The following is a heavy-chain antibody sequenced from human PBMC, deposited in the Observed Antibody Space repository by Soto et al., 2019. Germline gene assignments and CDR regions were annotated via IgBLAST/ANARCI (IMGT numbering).Heavy chain of an antibody. Sequence: SEALAVTWTVAGGSISIYYWSWIRQPAGKGLDSIGRTYNSGSTNYNPSLKSRVTMSVDTSKNQFSLKLSSVTAADTAVYYCARESLPGYGTSWYVVTISPFDDWGQGTMVTVSS. CDR1: GGSISIYY. CDR3: ARESLPGYGTSWYVVTISPFDD. V-gene: IGHV4-4*07. D-gene: IGHD6-13*01. CDR2: TYNSGST. J-gene: IGHJ4*02.